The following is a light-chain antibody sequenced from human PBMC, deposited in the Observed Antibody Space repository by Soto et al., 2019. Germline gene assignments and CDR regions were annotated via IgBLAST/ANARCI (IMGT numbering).Light chain of an antibody. Sequence: DIPMTQSPSSLSASVGDRVTITCRASQSISSYLNWYQQKPGKAPKLLIYAASSLQSGVPSRFSGCGSGTDFTLTISSLQPEDFATYYCQQSYSTPPCTFGQGTKLEIK. CDR3: QQSYSTPPCT. CDR1: QSISSY. V-gene: IGKV1-39*01. CDR2: AAS. J-gene: IGKJ2*02.